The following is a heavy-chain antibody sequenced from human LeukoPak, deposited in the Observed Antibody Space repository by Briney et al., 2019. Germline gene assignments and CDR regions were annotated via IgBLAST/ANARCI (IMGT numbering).Heavy chain of an antibody. CDR2: ISAAGDT. D-gene: IGHD2-21*02. CDR1: GFTFSSYD. Sequence: PGGSLRLPCAASGFTFSSYDMHWVRQATGKGLEWVSAISAAGDTYYLVSVKGRFTISRENAKNSLYLQMNSLRAGDTAVYYCVALGDRIYWGQGTLVTVSS. J-gene: IGHJ4*02. CDR3: VALGDRIY. V-gene: IGHV3-13*01.